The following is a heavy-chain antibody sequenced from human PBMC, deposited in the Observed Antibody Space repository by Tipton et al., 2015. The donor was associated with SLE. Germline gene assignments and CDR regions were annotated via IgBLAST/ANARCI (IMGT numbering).Heavy chain of an antibody. CDR1: GGSISSSSYY. Sequence: TLSLTCTVSGGSISSSSYYWGWIRQPPGKGLEWIGSIYYSGSTDYNPSLKSRLTISGDTSKNQFSLKLSSVTAADTAVYYCARDLPGINYSDSSGYPLVVWGKVTTVTGPS. D-gene: IGHD3-22*01. V-gene: IGHV4-39*07. CDR2: IYYSGST. J-gene: IGHJ6*04. CDR3: ARDLPGINYSDSSGYPLVV.